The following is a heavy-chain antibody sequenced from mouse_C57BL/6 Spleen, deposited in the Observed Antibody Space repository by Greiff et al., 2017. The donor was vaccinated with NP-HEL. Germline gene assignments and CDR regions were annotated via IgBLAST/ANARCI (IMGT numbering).Heavy chain of an antibody. J-gene: IGHJ4*01. CDR2: INPNNGGT. D-gene: IGHD1-1*01. V-gene: IGHV1-18*01. CDR3: ARRIRDGSSYGSAMDY. CDR1: GYTFTDYN. Sequence: VQLQQSGPELVKPGASVKIPCKASGYTFTDYNMDWVKQSHGKSLEWIGDINPNNGGTIYNQKFKGKATLTVDKSSSTAYMDLRSLTSEDTAVYYCARRIRDGSSYGSAMDYWGQGTSVTVSS.